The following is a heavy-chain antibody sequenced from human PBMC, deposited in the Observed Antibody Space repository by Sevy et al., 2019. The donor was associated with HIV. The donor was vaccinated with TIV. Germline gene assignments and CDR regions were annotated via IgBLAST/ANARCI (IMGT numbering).Heavy chain of an antibody. CDR1: GFTFSGYA. CDR3: AKWSYRYSGSWYGFDY. CDR2: MTGNGGST. D-gene: IGHD6-13*01. V-gene: IGHV3-23*01. Sequence: GGSLRLSCAAAGFTFSGYAMSWVRQGPGKGLEWISGMTGNGGSTYYADSVKGRFTISRDNSKNKLYLQMNSLRAEDTAVYCCAKWSYRYSGSWYGFDYWGQGALVTVSS. J-gene: IGHJ4*02.